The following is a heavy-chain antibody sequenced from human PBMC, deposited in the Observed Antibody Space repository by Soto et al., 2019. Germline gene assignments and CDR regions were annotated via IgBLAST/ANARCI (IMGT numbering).Heavy chain of an antibody. Sequence: QVQLVQSGAEVKKPGSSVKVSCKASGGTFSSYAISWVRQAPGQGLEWMGGTIPIFGTANYAQKFQGRVTFTADESTSTAYMELGSLRSEDTAVYYCARGALGYCSSTSCSVNGMDVWGQGTTVTVSS. V-gene: IGHV1-69*01. CDR3: ARGALGYCSSTSCSVNGMDV. D-gene: IGHD2-2*01. CDR2: TIPIFGTA. J-gene: IGHJ6*02. CDR1: GGTFSSYA.